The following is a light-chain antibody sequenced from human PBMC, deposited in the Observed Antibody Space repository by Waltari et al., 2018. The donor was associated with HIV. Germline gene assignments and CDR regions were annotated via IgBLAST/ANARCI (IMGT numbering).Light chain of an antibody. CDR3: SSYAGRYTVV. Sequence: QSALTQPRSVSGSPGQSVTISCTGTSSDVGAYDYVSWYQQYPGKDPKVILYGVTKRPSGIPDRFSGSKSGSTASLTISGPQAEDEADYFCSSYAGRYTVVFGGGTKLTVL. CDR2: GVT. J-gene: IGLJ2*01. CDR1: SSDVGAYDY. V-gene: IGLV2-11*01.